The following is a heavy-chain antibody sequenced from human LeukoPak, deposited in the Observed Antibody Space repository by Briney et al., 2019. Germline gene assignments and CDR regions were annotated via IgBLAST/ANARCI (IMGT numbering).Heavy chain of an antibody. CDR1: GFTFSSYA. D-gene: IGHD5-12*01. CDR3: ARAGRDGYSGYDFDY. J-gene: IGHJ4*02. Sequence: PGGSLRLSCAASGFTFSSYAMHWVRQAPGKGLEYVSAISSNGGSTYYANSVKGRFTISRDNSKNTLYLQMGSLRAEDMAVYYCARAGRDGYSGYDFDYWGQETLATVSS. CDR2: ISSNGGST. V-gene: IGHV3-64*01.